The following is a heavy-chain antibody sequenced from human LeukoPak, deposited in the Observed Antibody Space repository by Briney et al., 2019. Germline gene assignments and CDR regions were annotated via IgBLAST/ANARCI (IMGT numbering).Heavy chain of an antibody. Sequence: PSETLSLTCTVSGGSISSYYWSWIRQPAGKGLEWIGRIYTSGSTNYNPSLKSRVTMSVDTSKNQFSLKLSSVTAADTAVYYCARRNGDYVSDAFDTWGQGTMVTVSS. J-gene: IGHJ3*02. CDR1: GGSISSYY. CDR3: ARRNGDYVSDAFDT. CDR2: IYTSGST. D-gene: IGHD4-17*01. V-gene: IGHV4-4*07.